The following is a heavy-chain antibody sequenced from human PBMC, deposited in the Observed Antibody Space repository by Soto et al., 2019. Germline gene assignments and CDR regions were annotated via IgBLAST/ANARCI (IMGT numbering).Heavy chain of an antibody. Sequence: QVQLQQWGAGLLKPSETLSLTCAVYGGSFSGYYWSWIRQPPGKGLEWIGEINHSGSTNYNPSLKSRVTISVDTSKNQFSLKLSSVTAADTAVYYCARGPGYCSGGSCYGGWFDPWGQGTLVTVSS. CDR1: GGSFSGYY. V-gene: IGHV4-34*01. D-gene: IGHD2-15*01. J-gene: IGHJ5*02. CDR2: INHSGST. CDR3: ARGPGYCSGGSCYGGWFDP.